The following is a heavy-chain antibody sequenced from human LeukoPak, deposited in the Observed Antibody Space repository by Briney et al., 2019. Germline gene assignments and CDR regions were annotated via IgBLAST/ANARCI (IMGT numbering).Heavy chain of an antibody. Sequence: SETLSLTCTISGGSISSSSYYWGWIRQPPGKGLEWIGYIYYSGSTYYNPSLKSRVTISVDTSKNQFSLKLSSVTAADTAVYYCARDRVVVTAAFYYYYGMDVWGQGTTVTVSS. J-gene: IGHJ6*02. D-gene: IGHD2-21*02. CDR1: GGSISSSSYY. CDR3: ARDRVVVTAAFYYYYGMDV. V-gene: IGHV4-31*03. CDR2: IYYSGST.